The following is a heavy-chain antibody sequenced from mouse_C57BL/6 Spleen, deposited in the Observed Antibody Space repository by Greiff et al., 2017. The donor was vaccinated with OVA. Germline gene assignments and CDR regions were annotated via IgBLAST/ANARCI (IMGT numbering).Heavy chain of an antibody. D-gene: IGHD3-2*02. Sequence: QVQLQQSGAELVKPGASVKLSCKASGYTFTEYTIHWVKQRSGQGLEWIGWFYPGSGSIKYNEKFKDKATLTADKSSSTVYMGLSRVTSEVSSVYFCARHRTAQATAWFAYWGQGTLVTVSS. CDR1: GYTFTEYT. V-gene: IGHV1-62-2*01. CDR3: ARHRTAQATAWFAY. J-gene: IGHJ3*01. CDR2: FYPGSGSI.